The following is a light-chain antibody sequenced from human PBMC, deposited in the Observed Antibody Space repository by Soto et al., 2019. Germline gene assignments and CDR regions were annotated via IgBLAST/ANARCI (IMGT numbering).Light chain of an antibody. J-gene: IGKJ5*01. V-gene: IGKV1-16*01. CDR2: DAS. Sequence: DIQMTQSPSSLSASVGDRVTITCRASHPININLVWFQQKPGKAPNPLIYDASSLKSGVPARFSGSGSGTEFTLTISSLQPDDFATYYCQQYNTYSTFGQGTRREIK. CDR1: HPININ. CDR3: QQYNTYST.